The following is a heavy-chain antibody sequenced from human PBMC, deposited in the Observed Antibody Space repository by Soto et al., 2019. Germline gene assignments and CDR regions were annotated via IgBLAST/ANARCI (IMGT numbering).Heavy chain of an antibody. V-gene: IGHV3-9*01. D-gene: IGHD2-2*01. Sequence: EVQLVESGGGLVQPGRSLRLSCVASGFTFDDYAMHWVRQSPGKGLEWVSSISWDSSGMAYADSVKGRFIISRDNAKNSLYLQMNSLRLEDTALYYCAKALGCINTICHAFDMWGQGAMVTVSS. CDR1: GFTFDDYA. CDR2: ISWDSSGM. CDR3: AKALGCINTICHAFDM. J-gene: IGHJ3*02.